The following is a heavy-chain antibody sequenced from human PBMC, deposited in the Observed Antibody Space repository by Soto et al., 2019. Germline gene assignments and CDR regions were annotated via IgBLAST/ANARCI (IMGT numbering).Heavy chain of an antibody. J-gene: IGHJ4*02. CDR1: GGSFSGYY. D-gene: IGHD3-22*01. V-gene: IGHV4-34*01. CDR2: INHSGST. Sequence: SETLSLTCAVYGGSFSGYYWSWIRQPPGKGLEWIGEINHSGSTNYNPSLKSRVTISVDTSKNQFSLKLSSVTAADTAVYYCARGVSGYFYWGQGTLVTVSS. CDR3: ARGVSGYFY.